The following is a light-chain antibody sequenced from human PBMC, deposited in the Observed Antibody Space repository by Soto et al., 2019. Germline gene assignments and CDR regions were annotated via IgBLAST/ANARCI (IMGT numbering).Light chain of an antibody. V-gene: IGLV2-8*01. CDR2: GVT. Sequence: QSVLTQPPSASGSPGQSVTISCSGISSEVATYNLISWFQQHQGRAPKLLIYGVTQRPPGVPDRFSGFKSGNTASLTVSGLQPEDEADYYCSSYAGSDTFAFGSGTKVTVL. J-gene: IGLJ1*01. CDR1: SSEVATYNL. CDR3: SSYAGSDTFA.